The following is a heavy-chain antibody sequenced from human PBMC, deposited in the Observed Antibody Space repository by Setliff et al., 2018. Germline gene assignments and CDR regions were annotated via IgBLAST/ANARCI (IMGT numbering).Heavy chain of an antibody. Sequence: SETLSLTCTVSGGTLTDYFWSWVRQPPGKRLEWIGDIDHGGGSSYNPSLQSRVTLSLDTSENEFSLRLPSVTAADTAVYFCAGTINFLGSGTWGYMDVWGKGTTVTVSS. CDR1: GGTLTDYF. V-gene: IGHV4-34*08. D-gene: IGHD3-10*01. CDR2: IDHGGGS. CDR3: AGTINFLGSGTWGYMDV. J-gene: IGHJ6*03.